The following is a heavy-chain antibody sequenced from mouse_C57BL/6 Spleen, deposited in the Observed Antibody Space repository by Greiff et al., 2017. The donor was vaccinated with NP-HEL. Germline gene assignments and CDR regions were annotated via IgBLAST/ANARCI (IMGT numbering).Heavy chain of an antibody. V-gene: IGHV5-4*01. CDR2: ISDGGSYT. D-gene: IGHD1-1*01. J-gene: IGHJ4*01. CDR1: GFTFSSYA. CDR3: ARDGGSSYAMDY. Sequence: EVHLVESGGGLVKPGGSLKLSCAASGFTFSSYAMSWVRQTPEKRLEWVATISDGGSYTYYPDNVKGRFTISRDNAKNNLYLQMGHLKSEDTAMYYCARDGGSSYAMDYWGQGTSVTVSS.